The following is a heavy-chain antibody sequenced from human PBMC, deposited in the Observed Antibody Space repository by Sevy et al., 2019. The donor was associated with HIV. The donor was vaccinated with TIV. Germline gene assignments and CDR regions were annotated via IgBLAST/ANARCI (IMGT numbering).Heavy chain of an antibody. CDR1: GGTFGTYS. V-gene: IGHV1-69*13. CDR3: ARDTDITFGGGDAFDI. D-gene: IGHD3-16*01. Sequence: ASVKVSCKASGGTFGTYSISWLRQAPGQGLEWMGGIIPVFGSSNDAQKFQGRVTITADESTSTAYMELSSLRSEDSAVYYCARDTDITFGGGDAFDIWGQGTMVTVSS. J-gene: IGHJ3*02. CDR2: IIPVFGSS.